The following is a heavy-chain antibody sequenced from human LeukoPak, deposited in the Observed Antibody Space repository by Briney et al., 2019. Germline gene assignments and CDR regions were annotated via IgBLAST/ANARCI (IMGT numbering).Heavy chain of an antibody. CDR1: GFSFSSHS. J-gene: IGHJ6*04. D-gene: IGHD3-10*02. V-gene: IGHV3-48*04. CDR2: ISSSSSTI. Sequence: GGSLRLSCAASGFSFSSHSMNWVRQAPGKGLEWVSYISSSSSTIYYADSVKGRFTISRDNAKNSLYLQMNSLRAEDTAVYYCAELGITMIGGVWGKGTTVTISS. CDR3: AELGITMIGGV.